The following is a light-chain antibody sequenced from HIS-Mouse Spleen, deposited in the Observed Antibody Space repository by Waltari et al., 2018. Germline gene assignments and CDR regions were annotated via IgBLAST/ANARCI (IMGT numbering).Light chain of an antibody. CDR2: LGS. V-gene: IGKV2-28*01. J-gene: IGKJ1*01. CDR3: MQALQTQWT. Sequence: DIVMTQSQLSLPVTPGEPASISCRSSQISLHNNGYNYLDWYLQKPWQSPQLLIYLGSNRASGVPDRFSGSGSGTDFTLKISRVEAEDVGVYYCMQALQTQWTFGQGTKVEIK. CDR1: QISLHNNGYNY.